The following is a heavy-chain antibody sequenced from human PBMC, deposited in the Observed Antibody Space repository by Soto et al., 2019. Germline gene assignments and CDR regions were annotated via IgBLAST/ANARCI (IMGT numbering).Heavy chain of an antibody. V-gene: IGHV3-15*07. D-gene: IGHD6-19*01. J-gene: IGHJ4*02. CDR1: GFTFSNVW. CDR3: TPLALKYSSGWYEFSD. CDR2: IKSKTDGGTT. Sequence: EVQLVESGGGLVKPGGSLRLSCAASGFTFSNVWMNWVRQASGKGLEWVGRIKSKTDGGTTDYAAPVKCRFTISRDDSKNTLYLQMNSLKTEDTAVYYCTPLALKYSSGWYEFSDWGQGTLVTVSS.